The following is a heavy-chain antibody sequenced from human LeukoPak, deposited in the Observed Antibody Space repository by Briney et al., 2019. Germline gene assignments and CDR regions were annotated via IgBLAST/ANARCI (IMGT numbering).Heavy chain of an antibody. CDR3: AKGGYSNGRYYYYYMDV. D-gene: IGHD5-18*01. V-gene: IGHV3-23*01. CDR2: ISGSGGST. Sequence: GGSLRLSCAASGFTFSSYAMSWVRQAPGKGLEWLSAISGSGGSTYYADSAKGRFTISRDNSKNTLYLQMNSLRAEDTAVYYCAKGGYSNGRYYYYYMDVWGEGTTVTVSS. J-gene: IGHJ6*03. CDR1: GFTFSSYA.